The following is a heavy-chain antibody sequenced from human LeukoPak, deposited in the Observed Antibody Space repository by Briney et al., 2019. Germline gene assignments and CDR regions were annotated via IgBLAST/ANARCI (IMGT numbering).Heavy chain of an antibody. D-gene: IGHD3-22*01. CDR1: GFTFSSYS. CDR3: ARAYYYDTSAYYFDF. CDR2: ISSSSSYT. V-gene: IGHV3-21*01. Sequence: GGSLRLSCAASGFTFSSYSMNWVRQAPGKGLEWISSISSSSSYTYYGDSLQGRFTISRDNAQNSLYLQMNSLRAEDTAIYYCARAYYYDTSAYYFDFWGQGTLVTVSS. J-gene: IGHJ4*02.